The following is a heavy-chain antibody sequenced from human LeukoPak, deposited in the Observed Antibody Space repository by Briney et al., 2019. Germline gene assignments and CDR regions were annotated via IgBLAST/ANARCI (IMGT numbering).Heavy chain of an antibody. CDR3: SLDCSRTSCYSSDY. CDR1: GFTFSSYG. J-gene: IGHJ4*02. D-gene: IGHD2-2*01. V-gene: IGHV3-30*02. Sequence: PEGSMRLSSAASGFTFSSYGMHWVRQAPGKGLGWVAFIRYDGSNKYYADSVKGRFTISSDNSKNTLYLQMNSLRAKDTAVYYSSLDCSRTSCYSSDYWGQGNLVTVSS. CDR2: IRYDGSNK.